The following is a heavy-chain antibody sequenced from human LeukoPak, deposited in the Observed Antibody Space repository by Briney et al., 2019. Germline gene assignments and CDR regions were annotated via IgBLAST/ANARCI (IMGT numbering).Heavy chain of an antibody. CDR2: IKSKTDGGTT. Sequence: NPGGSLRLSCAASGFTFSNAWMRWVRQAPGKGLEWVGRIKSKTDGGTTDYAAPVKGRFTISRDDSKNTLYLQMNSLKTEDTAVYYCTTDQTSYYDSNLGGGIYWGQGTLVTVSS. V-gene: IGHV3-15*01. CDR3: TTDQTSYYDSNLGGGIY. CDR1: GFTFSNAW. J-gene: IGHJ4*02. D-gene: IGHD3-22*01.